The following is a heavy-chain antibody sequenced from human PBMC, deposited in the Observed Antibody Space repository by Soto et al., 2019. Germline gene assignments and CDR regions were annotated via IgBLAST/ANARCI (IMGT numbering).Heavy chain of an antibody. Sequence: QVQLVQSGAEVKKPGASVNVSCKTSGYTFTSYAINWVRQAPGQRLEWMGWINADNGNTKYSQKLQGRVTITRDTSASTAYMELSSLRSDDTARYYCARDVFSSAWPYYMDVWGKGTTVTVSS. CDR1: GYTFTSYA. V-gene: IGHV1-3*01. CDR2: INADNGNT. J-gene: IGHJ6*03. CDR3: ARDVFSSAWPYYMDV. D-gene: IGHD6-19*01.